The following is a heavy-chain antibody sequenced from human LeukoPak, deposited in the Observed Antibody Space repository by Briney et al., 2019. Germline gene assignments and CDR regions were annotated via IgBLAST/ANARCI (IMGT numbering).Heavy chain of an antibody. CDR2: IYGGGST. CDR3: ARDRARGYYGSGSYGD. J-gene: IGHJ4*02. V-gene: IGHV3-53*04. D-gene: IGHD3-10*01. CDR1: GFTVSSNY. Sequence: GGSLRLSCAASGFTVSSNYMSWVRQAPGKGLEWVSVIYGGGSTYYADSVKGRFTISRHNSKNTLYLQMNSLRAEDTAVYYCARDRARGYYGSGSYGDWGQGTLVTVSS.